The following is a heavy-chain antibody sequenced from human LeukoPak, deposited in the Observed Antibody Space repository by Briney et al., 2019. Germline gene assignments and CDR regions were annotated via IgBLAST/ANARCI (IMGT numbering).Heavy chain of an antibody. CDR2: ISPNSGGT. J-gene: IGHJ3*02. CDR1: GYTFTDYY. CDR3: ARETRLGTGNDAFDI. V-gene: IGHV1-2*02. Sequence: ASVKVSCKASGYTFTDYYMHWVRQAPGQGLEWMGWISPNSGGTNYAHKFQDRVTMTRDMSISTAHMELSSLRSDDTAVYYCARETRLGTGNDAFDIWGQGTMVTVSS. D-gene: IGHD7-27*01.